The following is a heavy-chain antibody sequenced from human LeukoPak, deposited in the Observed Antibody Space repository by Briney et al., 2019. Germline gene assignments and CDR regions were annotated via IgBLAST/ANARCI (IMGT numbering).Heavy chain of an antibody. Sequence: GGSLRLSCAASGLTFSNYAMTWVRQAPGKGLEWVSSITVSGGTTYYADSVKGRFTISRDNAKNSLYLQMNSLRAEDTAVYYCARDRGGSYSAIDYWGQGTLVTVSS. D-gene: IGHD1-26*01. CDR1: GLTFSNYA. V-gene: IGHV3-48*04. CDR3: ARDRGGSYSAIDY. J-gene: IGHJ4*02. CDR2: ITVSGGTT.